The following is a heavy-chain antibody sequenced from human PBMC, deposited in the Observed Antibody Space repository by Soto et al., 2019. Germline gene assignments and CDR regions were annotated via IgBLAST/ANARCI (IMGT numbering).Heavy chain of an antibody. CDR1: GYTFTSYD. V-gene: IGHV1-8*01. CDR2: MNPNSGNT. Sequence: QVQLVQSGAEVKKPGASVKVSCKASGYTFTSYDINWVRQATGQGLEWMGWMNPNSGNTGYAQKFQGRVTMTRNTSIGTAYMELSSLRSEDTAVYYCARARGGSSWYRLSAFDIWGQGTMVTVSS. CDR3: ARARGGSSWYRLSAFDI. J-gene: IGHJ3*02. D-gene: IGHD6-13*01.